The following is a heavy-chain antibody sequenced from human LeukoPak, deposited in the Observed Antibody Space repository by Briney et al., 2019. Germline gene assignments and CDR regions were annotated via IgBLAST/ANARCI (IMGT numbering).Heavy chain of an antibody. Sequence: PSETLSLTCTVSGGSISSGSYYWSWIRQHPGKGLEWIGYIYYSGSTYYNPSLKNRVTISVDTSKDQFSLKLSSVTAADTAVYYCARDLGNCDTSGPQTPRQHWYFDLWGRGTLVTVSS. D-gene: IGHD3-22*01. J-gene: IGHJ2*01. CDR2: IYYSGST. CDR1: GGSISSGSYY. V-gene: IGHV4-31*03. CDR3: ARDLGNCDTSGPQTPRQHWYFDL.